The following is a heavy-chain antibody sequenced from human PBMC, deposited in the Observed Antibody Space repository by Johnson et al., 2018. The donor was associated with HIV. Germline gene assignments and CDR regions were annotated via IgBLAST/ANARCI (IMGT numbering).Heavy chain of an antibody. CDR1: GFTFNSYA. D-gene: IGHD1-26*01. V-gene: IGHV3-30-3*01. Sequence: QVQLVESGGGVVQPGGSPRLSCAASGFTFNSYALHWVRQAPGKGLEWVTVISYDGSNKYYADSVKGRFSISRDNSKNTLYLQMNSLRAEDTAGYHCAREGAWEVRPGAFDIWGQGTTVTVSS. CDR3: AREGAWEVRPGAFDI. J-gene: IGHJ3*02. CDR2: ISYDGSNK.